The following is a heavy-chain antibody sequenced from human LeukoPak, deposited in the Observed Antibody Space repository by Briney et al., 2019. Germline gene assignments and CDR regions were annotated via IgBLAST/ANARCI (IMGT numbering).Heavy chain of an antibody. Sequence: GASVKVSCKASGYTFTSYDINWVRQATGQGLEWMGWMNPNSGNTGYAQKFQGRVTMTRNTSISTAYMELSSLRSEDTAVYYCARGPSYYYGSGSPVDYWGQGTLVTVSS. V-gene: IGHV1-8*01. J-gene: IGHJ4*02. D-gene: IGHD3-10*01. CDR1: GYTFTSYD. CDR3: ARGPSYYYGSGSPVDY. CDR2: MNPNSGNT.